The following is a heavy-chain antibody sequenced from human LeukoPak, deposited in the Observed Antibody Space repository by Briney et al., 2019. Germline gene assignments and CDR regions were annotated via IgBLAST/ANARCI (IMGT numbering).Heavy chain of an antibody. V-gene: IGHV3-48*03. D-gene: IGHD2-15*01. CDR3: ARVYCSGGSCYVGYFDY. CDR2: ISSSGSTI. CDR1: GFTFDDYV. Sequence: GGSLRLSCAASGFTFDDYVMHWVRQAPGKGLEWVSYISSSGSTIYYADSVKGRFTISRDNAKNSLYLQMNSLRAEDTAVYYCARVYCSGGSCYVGYFDYWGQGTLVTVSS. J-gene: IGHJ4*02.